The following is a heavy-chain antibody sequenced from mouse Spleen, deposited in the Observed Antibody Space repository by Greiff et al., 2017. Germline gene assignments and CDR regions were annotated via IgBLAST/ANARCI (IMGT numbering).Heavy chain of an antibody. Sequence: EVMLVESGGGLVKPGGSLKLSCAASGFTFSDYYMYWVRQTPEKRLEWVATISDGGSYTYYPDSVKGRFTISRDNAKNNLYLQMSSLKSEDTAMYYCARAGFHYYGYYFDYWGQGTTLTVSS. V-gene: IGHV5-4*02. CDR3: ARAGFHYYGYYFDY. CDR1: GFTFSDYY. CDR2: ISDGGSYT. D-gene: IGHD1-2*01. J-gene: IGHJ2*01.